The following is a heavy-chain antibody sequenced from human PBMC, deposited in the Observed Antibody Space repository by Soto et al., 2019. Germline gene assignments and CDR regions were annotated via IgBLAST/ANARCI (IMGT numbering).Heavy chain of an antibody. D-gene: IGHD3-10*01. CDR1: GFTFSTYG. V-gene: IGHV3-30*18. Sequence: PGGSLRLSCAASGFTFSTYGMQWVRQAPGKGLEWEAVISYDGYLKYYVDAVKGRFTVARDNSKNTLFLEMNSLRVEDTAVYFCAKDFKVSGSHYGTLNYYYGMDVWGQGTTVTVSS. CDR3: AKDFKVSGSHYGTLNYYYGMDV. CDR2: ISYDGYLK. J-gene: IGHJ6*02.